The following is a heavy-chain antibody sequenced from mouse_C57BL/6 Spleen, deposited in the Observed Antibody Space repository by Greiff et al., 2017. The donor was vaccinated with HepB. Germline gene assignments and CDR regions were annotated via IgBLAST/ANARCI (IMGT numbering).Heavy chain of an antibody. J-gene: IGHJ3*01. Sequence: EVKLLESGGDLVKPGGSLKLSCAASGFTFSSYGMSWVRQTPDKRLEWVATISSGGSYTYYPDSVKGRFTISRDNAKNTLYLQMSSLKSEDTAMYYCARHREGDEAWFAYWGQGTLVTVSA. V-gene: IGHV5-6*01. D-gene: IGHD3-1*01. CDR3: ARHREGDEAWFAY. CDR1: GFTFSSYG. CDR2: ISSGGSYT.